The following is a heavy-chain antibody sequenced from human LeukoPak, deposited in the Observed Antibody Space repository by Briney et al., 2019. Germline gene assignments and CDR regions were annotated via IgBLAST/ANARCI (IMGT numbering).Heavy chain of an antibody. D-gene: IGHD5-24*01. Sequence: KPSETLSLTCTVSGGSISTISYYWGWIRQPPGKGLEWIGTIYYSGNTYYNPSVKSRVTISVDTSKSQFSLKLSSVTAADTAVYYCARHEEEDGYNAKTFDFWGQGTLVTVSS. CDR3: ARHEEEDGYNAKTFDF. CDR2: IYYSGNT. J-gene: IGHJ4*02. CDR1: GGSISTISYY. V-gene: IGHV4-39*01.